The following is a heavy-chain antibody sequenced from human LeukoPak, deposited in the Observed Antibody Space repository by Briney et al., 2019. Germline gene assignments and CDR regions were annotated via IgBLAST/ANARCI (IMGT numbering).Heavy chain of an antibody. CDR1: GYTFTGYY. Sequence: ASVTVSCKASGYTFTGYYMHWVRQAPGQGLEWMGWINPNSGGTNYAQKFQGWVTMTRDTSISTAYVELSRLRSDDTAVYYCATGTTGTTRDAFDIWGQGTMVTVSS. CDR3: ATGTTGTTRDAFDI. D-gene: IGHD1-1*01. V-gene: IGHV1-2*04. J-gene: IGHJ3*02. CDR2: INPNSGGT.